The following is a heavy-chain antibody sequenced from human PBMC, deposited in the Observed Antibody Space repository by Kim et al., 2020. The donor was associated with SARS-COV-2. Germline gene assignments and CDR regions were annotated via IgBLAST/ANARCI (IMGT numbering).Heavy chain of an antibody. CDR2: ISYDGSNK. Sequence: GGSLRLSCAASGFSFSNYVMYWVRQAPGKGLECVTIISYDGSNKYHADSVKGRFTISRDNSKNTLYLQMNSLRPEDTAVYYCARVMKSASFGDFVFRRAIHSTATDVWGQGTTVTVSS. CDR3: ARVMKSASFGDFVFRRAIHSTATDV. D-gene: IGHD3-10*01. CDR1: GFSFSNYV. J-gene: IGHJ6*02. V-gene: IGHV3-30*03.